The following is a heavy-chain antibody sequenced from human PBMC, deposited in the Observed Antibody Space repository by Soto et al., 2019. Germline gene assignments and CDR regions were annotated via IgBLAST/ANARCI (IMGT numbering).Heavy chain of an antibody. CDR3: AKSRVGSSWYEGDS. D-gene: IGHD6-13*01. V-gene: IGHV3-30*18. J-gene: IGHJ4*02. CDR2: ISNDGTIQ. CDR1: GFTFSSYG. Sequence: QVQLVESGGGVVQPGRSLRLSCAASGFTFSSYGMYWVRQAPGKGLEWLAVISNDGTIQDYADSIKGRFTISKDNSKNTLFLQMNSLRPEDTAVYFCAKSRVGSSWYEGDSWGQGTLVTVSS.